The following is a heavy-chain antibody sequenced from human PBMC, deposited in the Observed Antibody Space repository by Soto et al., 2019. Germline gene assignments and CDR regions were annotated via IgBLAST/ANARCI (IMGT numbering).Heavy chain of an antibody. D-gene: IGHD6-13*01. CDR2: ISAYNGNT. CDR3: ARASGYSSTDNWFDP. J-gene: IGHJ5*02. Sequence: QVQLVQSGAEVKKPGASVKVSCKASGYTFTSYGINWVRQSPGRGLEWMGWISAYNGNTNNAQKFQGRVAVTTDTSTSTAYMELMNLRSDDTAVYYCARASGYSSTDNWFDPWGQGTLVTVSS. V-gene: IGHV1-18*01. CDR1: GYTFTSYG.